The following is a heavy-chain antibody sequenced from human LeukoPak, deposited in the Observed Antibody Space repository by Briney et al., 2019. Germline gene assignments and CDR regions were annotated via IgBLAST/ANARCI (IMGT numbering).Heavy chain of an antibody. CDR2: INPSGGST. CDR3: ARAFSSSWYYYYYYMDV. CDR1: GYTFNNYG. D-gene: IGHD6-13*01. J-gene: IGHJ6*03. V-gene: IGHV1-46*02. Sequence: GASVKVSCKASGYTFNNYGITWVRQAPGQGLEWMGIINPSGGSTSYAQKFQGRVTMTRDTSTSTVYMELSSLRSEDTAVYYCARAFSSSWYYYYYYMDVWGKGTTVTVSS.